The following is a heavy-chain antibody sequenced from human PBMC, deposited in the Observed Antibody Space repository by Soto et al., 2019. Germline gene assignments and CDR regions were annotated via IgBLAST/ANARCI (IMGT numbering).Heavy chain of an antibody. CDR2: IYYSGST. D-gene: IGHD2-15*01. CDR3: ARGTLGYCSGGSCYPVDY. V-gene: IGHV4-31*03. Sequence: QVQLQESGPGLVKPSQTLSLTCTVSGGSISSGGYYWSWIRQHPGKGLEWIGYIYYSGSTYYNPSLKTRLTLSVDTSKNQFSLQLSSVTAADTAVYYCARGTLGYCSGGSCYPVDYWGQGTLVTVSS. CDR1: GGSISSGGYY. J-gene: IGHJ4*02.